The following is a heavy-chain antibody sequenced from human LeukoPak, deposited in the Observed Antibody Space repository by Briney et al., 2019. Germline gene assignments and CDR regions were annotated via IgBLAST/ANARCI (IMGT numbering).Heavy chain of an antibody. CDR3: ARWRGSTSERSDY. V-gene: IGHV3-7*01. CDR1: GFTFSDYW. CDR2: KKQDGSAK. Sequence: GGSLKLSCTASGFTFSDYWMTWVRQAPGKGLEWMANKKQDGSAKYYVDSVKGRFTISRDNAKNSLYLQMDSLRVEDTATYYCARWRGSTSERSDYWGQGTLVTVSS. J-gene: IGHJ4*02. D-gene: IGHD2-2*01.